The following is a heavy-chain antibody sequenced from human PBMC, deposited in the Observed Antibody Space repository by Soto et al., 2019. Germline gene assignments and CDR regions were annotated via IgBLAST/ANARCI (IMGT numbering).Heavy chain of an antibody. Sequence: XXTLSLTCAVYSGSFIGYYWTWIRQPPGTGLEWSGEIXHSGSXSYNTYIKSRXXISVDKSXXQFYMKLSSVTAAETAVYYCARLLWSHYNWFDPWGQGTLVTVSS. CDR1: SGSFIGYY. CDR2: IXHSGSX. J-gene: IGHJ5*02. D-gene: IGHD3-10*01. V-gene: IGHV4-34*01. CDR3: ARLLWSHYNWFDP.